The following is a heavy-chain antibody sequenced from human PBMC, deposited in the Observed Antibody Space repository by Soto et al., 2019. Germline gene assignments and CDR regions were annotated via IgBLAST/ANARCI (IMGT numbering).Heavy chain of an antibody. CDR3: ARHTPAISISDH. V-gene: IGHV4-39*01. CDR2: NYYSGIT. J-gene: IGHJ4*02. Sequence: SEILSLTCTVSGGSISSGGYYWTWIRQHPGKGLEWIGYNYYSGITYYNPSLKSRVTISVDTSKNQFSLKLSSVTAADTAVYYCARHTPAISISDHWGQGTLVTVSS. CDR1: GGSISSGGYY. D-gene: IGHD2-15*01.